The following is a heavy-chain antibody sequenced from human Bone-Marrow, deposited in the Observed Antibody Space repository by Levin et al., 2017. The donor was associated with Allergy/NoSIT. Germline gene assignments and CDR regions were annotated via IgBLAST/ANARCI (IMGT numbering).Heavy chain of an antibody. CDR3: ARGVGFDP. V-gene: IGHV4-34*01. D-gene: IGHD2-2*01. Sequence: SSQTLSLTCAVYGGSFSGYYWSWIRQPPGKGLEWIGEINHSGSTNYNPSLKSRVTISVDTSKNQFSLKLSSVTAADTAVYYCARGVGFDPWGQGTLVTVSS. CDR1: GGSFSGYY. CDR2: INHSGST. J-gene: IGHJ5*02.